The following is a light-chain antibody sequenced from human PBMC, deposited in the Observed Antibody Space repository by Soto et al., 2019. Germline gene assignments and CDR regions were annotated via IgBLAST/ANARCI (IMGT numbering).Light chain of an antibody. V-gene: IGKV1-5*03. J-gene: IGKJ1*01. CDR3: QQYTSYSST. CDR2: KAS. CDR1: QSISSW. Sequence: DIQMTQSPSTLSASVGDRVTITCRASQSISSWLAWYQQKPGKAPKLLIYKASSLESGVPSRFSGSGSGTEFTLTISSLQPDDFANYYCQQYTSYSSTVGQGTKVEIK.